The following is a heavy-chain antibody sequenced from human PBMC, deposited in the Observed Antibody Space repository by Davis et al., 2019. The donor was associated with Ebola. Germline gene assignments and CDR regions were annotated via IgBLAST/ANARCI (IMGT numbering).Heavy chain of an antibody. V-gene: IGHV4-59*01. CDR3: ARVPRHCSSTSCYWGWFDP. J-gene: IGHJ5*02. D-gene: IGHD2-2*01. CDR1: GDSTSSYY. CDR2: ISYSGST. Sequence: SETLSLTCTVSGDSTSSYYWTWIRQPPGKGLEWIGYISYSGSTDYNPSLRSRVTMSVDTSKNQFSLKVTSVTTADAAVYYCARVPRHCSSTSCYWGWFDPWGQGTLVTVSS.